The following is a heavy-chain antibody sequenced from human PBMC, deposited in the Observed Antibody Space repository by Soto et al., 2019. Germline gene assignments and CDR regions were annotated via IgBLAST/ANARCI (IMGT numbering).Heavy chain of an antibody. CDR3: AREGRYDYSNY. J-gene: IGHJ4*02. CDR2: IYHSGST. V-gene: IGHV4-30-2*05. CDR1: GGSISSGGYS. D-gene: IGHD4-4*01. Sequence: SETLSLTCAVSGGSISSGGYSWSWIRQPPWKGLEWIGYIYHSGSTYYNPSLKSRVTISVVTSKNQFSLKLSSVTAADTAVYYCAREGRYDYSNYWGQGTLVTVSS.